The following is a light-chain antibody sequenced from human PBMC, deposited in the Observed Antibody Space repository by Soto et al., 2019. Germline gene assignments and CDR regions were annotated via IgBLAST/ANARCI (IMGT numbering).Light chain of an antibody. CDR3: DAWDDSLSDHV. CDR1: SGNIGSNY. Sequence: QSVLTQPPSASGTPEQRVTISCSGSSGNIGSNYVYWYQQLPGTAHKLLIYSNNQRASGVPDQFYGSTSCTSAYLAISGLRSEDEADHYYDAWDDSLSDHVFGAGTKLTVL. V-gene: IGLV1-47*02. J-gene: IGLJ1*01. CDR2: SNN.